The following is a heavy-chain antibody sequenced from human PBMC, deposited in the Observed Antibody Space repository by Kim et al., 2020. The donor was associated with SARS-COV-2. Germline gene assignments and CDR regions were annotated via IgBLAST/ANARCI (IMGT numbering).Heavy chain of an antibody. J-gene: IGHJ4*02. V-gene: IGHV5-10-1*01. Sequence: GESLKISCKGSGYSFTSYWISWVRQMPGKGLEWMGRIDPSDSYTNYSPSFQGHVTISADKSISTAYLQWSSLKASDTAMYYCATDIVATISSSGWGQGTLVTVSS. D-gene: IGHD5-12*01. CDR2: IDPSDSYT. CDR1: GYSFTSYW. CDR3: ATDIVATISSSG.